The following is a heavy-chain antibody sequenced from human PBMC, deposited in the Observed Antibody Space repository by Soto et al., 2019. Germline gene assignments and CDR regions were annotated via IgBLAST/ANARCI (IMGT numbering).Heavy chain of an antibody. V-gene: IGHV4-30-4*01. CDR2: IYYNEDT. CDR3: ARDHTVTTGAFDI. J-gene: IGHJ3*02. Sequence: QVHLQESGPGLVKPSQTLSLTCTVSGGSIANGEYYWSWFRQPPGKGLEWLAYIYYNEDTYYNPSLKSRLTISLDTSKDQFSLQVNSVTAADTAMYFCARDHTVTTGAFDIWGQGTMVTVSS. CDR1: GGSIANGEYY. D-gene: IGHD4-17*01.